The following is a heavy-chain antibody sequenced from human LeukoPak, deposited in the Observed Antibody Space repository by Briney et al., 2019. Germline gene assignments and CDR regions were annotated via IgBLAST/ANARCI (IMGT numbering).Heavy chain of an antibody. CDR3: ATDIVVLMVYATDY. Sequence: SVKVSCTASGGTFSSYAISWVRQAPGQGLEWMGRIIPILGIANYAQKFQGRVTITADKSTSTAYMELSSLRSEDTAVYYCATDIVVLMVYATDYWGQGTLVTVSS. J-gene: IGHJ4*02. CDR2: IIPILGIA. V-gene: IGHV1-69*04. CDR1: GGTFSSYA. D-gene: IGHD2-8*01.